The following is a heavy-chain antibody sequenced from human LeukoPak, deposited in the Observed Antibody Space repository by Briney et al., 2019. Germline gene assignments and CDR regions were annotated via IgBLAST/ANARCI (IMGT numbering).Heavy chain of an antibody. V-gene: IGHV3-30*02. CDR1: GFTFSSYG. Sequence: GGSLRLSCAASGFTFSSYGMHWVRQAPGKGLEWVAFIRYDGSNKYYADSVKGRFTISRDNSKNTLYLQMNSLRAEDTAVYYFAKGAVTYYYDSSGYYPFDYWGQGTLVTVSS. D-gene: IGHD3-22*01. CDR3: AKGAVTYYYDSSGYYPFDY. J-gene: IGHJ4*02. CDR2: IRYDGSNK.